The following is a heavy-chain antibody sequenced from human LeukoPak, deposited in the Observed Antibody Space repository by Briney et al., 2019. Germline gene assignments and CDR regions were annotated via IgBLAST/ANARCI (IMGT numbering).Heavy chain of an antibody. CDR3: ARDHYYYYMDV. J-gene: IGHJ6*03. CDR1: GFTVSSNY. Sequence: GGSLRLSCAASGFTVSSNYMSWVRQAPGKGLEWVSVIFSGGSTYYADSVKGRFTISRDNSKNTLYLQMNSLRAEDTAVYYCARDHYYYYMDVWGKGTTVTISS. CDR2: IFSGGST. V-gene: IGHV3-66*01.